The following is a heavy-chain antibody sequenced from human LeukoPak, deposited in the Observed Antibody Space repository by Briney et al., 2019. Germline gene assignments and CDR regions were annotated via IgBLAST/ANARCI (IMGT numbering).Heavy chain of an antibody. J-gene: IGHJ4*02. CDR3: ARVGDNWNDLDY. D-gene: IGHD1-1*01. Sequence: SVKVSCKASGGTFSNYTISWVRQAPGQGLEWMGRIIPILGIANYAQKFQGRVTITADKSTSTAYMELSSLRSEDTAVHYCARVGDNWNDLDYWGQGTLVTVSS. CDR1: GGTFSNYT. V-gene: IGHV1-69*02. CDR2: IIPILGIA.